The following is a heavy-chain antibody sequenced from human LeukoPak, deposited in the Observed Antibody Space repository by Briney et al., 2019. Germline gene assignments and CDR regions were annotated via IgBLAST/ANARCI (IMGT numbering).Heavy chain of an antibody. CDR1: GGSISNYY. J-gene: IGHJ4*02. CDR2: TYYTGTT. V-gene: IGHV4-59*12. CDR3: ATEGAAAGLDY. Sequence: SETLSLICTVSGGSISNYYWNWIRQPPGKALEWIGYTYYTGTTNYNPSLKSRVTILVDTSKNQLSLKLSSVTAADTAVYYCATEGAAAGLDYWGQGTLVTVSS. D-gene: IGHD6-13*01.